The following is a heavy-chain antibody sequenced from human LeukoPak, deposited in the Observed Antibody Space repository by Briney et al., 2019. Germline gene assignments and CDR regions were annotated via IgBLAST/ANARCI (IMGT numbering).Heavy chain of an antibody. J-gene: IGHJ6*02. CDR1: VASINGFF. CDR2: VSHRGAT. CDR3: ARDRRGSFYTFDL. Sequence: SETLSLTCSVSVASINGFFWNWVRQTPEKGLEWIGYVSHRGATTSNPTLKSRVSITIDTSKSQISLTMTSVTAADSALYYCARDRRGSFYTFDLWGPGTTVSVS. V-gene: IGHV4-59*01. D-gene: IGHD1-26*01.